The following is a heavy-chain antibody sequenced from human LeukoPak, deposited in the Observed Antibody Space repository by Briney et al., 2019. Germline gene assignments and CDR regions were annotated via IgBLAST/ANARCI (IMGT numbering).Heavy chain of an antibody. CDR2: IRNDGSNK. CDR3: AKERFDP. V-gene: IGHV3-30*02. Sequence: PGGSLRLSCAASGFTFSSYGMRWVRQAPGKGLEWVAFIRNDGSNKYYGDSVKGRFTISRDPSKNTVYLQMDSLRPDDTALYYCAKERFDPWGQGTLVIVSS. CDR1: GFTFSSYG. J-gene: IGHJ5*02.